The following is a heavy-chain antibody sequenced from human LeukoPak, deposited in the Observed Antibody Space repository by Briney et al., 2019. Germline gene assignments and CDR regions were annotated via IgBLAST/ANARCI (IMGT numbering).Heavy chain of an antibody. V-gene: IGHV3-23*01. CDR2: ISGSGHDT. Sequence: GGSLRLSCAASGFTFNTDAMTWVRQAPGKGLQWVSAISGSGHDTYYDDSVKGRFTISRDNSKNMMFLQMNYLKAEDTAVYYCARDSSGWSKNYWGQGTLVTVSS. CDR1: GFTFNTDA. CDR3: ARDSSGWSKNY. D-gene: IGHD6-19*01. J-gene: IGHJ4*02.